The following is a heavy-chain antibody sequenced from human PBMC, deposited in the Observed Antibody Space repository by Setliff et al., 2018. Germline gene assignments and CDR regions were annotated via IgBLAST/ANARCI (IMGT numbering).Heavy chain of an antibody. J-gene: IGHJ3*02. CDR1: GYSIRSGYY. Sequence: SETLSLTCAVSGYSIRSGYYWSWIRQPPGKGLEWIGEINHSGSTNYNPSLKSRVTISVDTSKNQFSLKLSSVTAADTAVYYCARDPLTTNRRRAFDIWGQGTMVTVSS. CDR2: INHSGST. D-gene: IGHD4-17*01. CDR3: ARDPLTTNRRRAFDI. V-gene: IGHV4-34*09.